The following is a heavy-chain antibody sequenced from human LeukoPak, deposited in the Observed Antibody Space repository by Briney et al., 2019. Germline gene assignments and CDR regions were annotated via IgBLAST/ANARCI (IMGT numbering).Heavy chain of an antibody. CDR2: INHSGST. D-gene: IGHD5-18*01. J-gene: IGHJ4*02. Sequence: PSETLSLTCAVYGGSFSGYYWSWIRQPPGKGLEWIGEINHSGSTNYNPSLKSRVTISVDTSKNQFSLKLSSVTAADTAVYYCARRGIQLWLRSRGYFDYWGQGTLVTVSS. CDR1: GGSFSGYY. V-gene: IGHV4-34*01. CDR3: ARRGIQLWLRSRGYFDY.